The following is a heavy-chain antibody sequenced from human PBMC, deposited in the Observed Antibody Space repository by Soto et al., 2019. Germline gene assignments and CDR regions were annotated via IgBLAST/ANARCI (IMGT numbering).Heavy chain of an antibody. CDR1: GGSISSYY. CDR2: IYYSGST. Sequence: SETLSLTCTVSGGSISSYYWSWIRQPPGKGLEWIGYIYYSGSTNYNPSLKSRVTISVDTSKNQFSLKLSSVTAADTAVYYCARKLRFLGHKWFDPWGQGTLVTVSS. CDR3: ARKLRFLGHKWFDP. J-gene: IGHJ5*02. D-gene: IGHD3-3*01. V-gene: IGHV4-59*08.